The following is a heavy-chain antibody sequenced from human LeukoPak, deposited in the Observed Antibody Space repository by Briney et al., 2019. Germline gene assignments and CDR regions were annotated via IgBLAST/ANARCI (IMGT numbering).Heavy chain of an antibody. Sequence: GRSLRLSCAASGFTFSSYGMHWVRQAPGKGLEWVAVIWYDGSNKYYADSVKGRFTISRDNSKNTLYLQTNSLRAEDTAVYYCARQVRDGDPLEVYYYYGMDVWGQGTTVTVSS. V-gene: IGHV3-33*01. CDR3: ARQVRDGDPLEVYYYYGMDV. CDR2: IWYDGSNK. CDR1: GFTFSSYG. D-gene: IGHD4-17*01. J-gene: IGHJ6*02.